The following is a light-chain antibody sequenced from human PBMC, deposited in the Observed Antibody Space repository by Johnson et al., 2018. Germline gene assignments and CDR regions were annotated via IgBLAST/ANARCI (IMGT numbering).Light chain of an antibody. CDR3: GTWASSLSAGNV. CDR1: SSNIGNNY. V-gene: IGLV1-51*02. CDR2: ENN. Sequence: QSVLTQPPSVSAAPGQKVTISCSGSSSNIGNNYVSWYQQLPGTAPKLLIYENNKRPSGIPDRFSGSKSGTSATLGITGLQTGDEADYYCGTWASSLSAGNVCGTWTKVTVL. J-gene: IGLJ1*01.